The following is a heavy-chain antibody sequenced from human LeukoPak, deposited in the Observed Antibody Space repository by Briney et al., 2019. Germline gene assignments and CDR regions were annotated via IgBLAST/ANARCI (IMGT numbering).Heavy chain of an antibody. CDR1: GYSISSGYY. J-gene: IGHJ4*02. CDR3: AGEGGGSADARIDY. V-gene: IGHV4-38-2*02. CDR2: IYHSGST. Sequence: SETLSLTCTVSGYSISSGYYWGWIRQPPGKGLEWIGSIYHSGSTYYNPSLKSRVTISVDTSKNQFSLKLSSVTAAATAVYYWAGEGGGSADARIDYWGQGTLVTVSS. D-gene: IGHD3-16*01.